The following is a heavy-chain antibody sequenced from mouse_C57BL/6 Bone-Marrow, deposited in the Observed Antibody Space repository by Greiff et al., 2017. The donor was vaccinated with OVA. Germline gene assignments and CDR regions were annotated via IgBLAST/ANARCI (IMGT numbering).Heavy chain of an antibody. V-gene: IGHV1-50*01. Sequence: QVQLQQPGAELVKPGASVKLSCKASGYTFTSYWMQWVKQRPGQGLEWIGEIDPSDSYTNYHQKFKGKATLTVDTSSSTAYMQLSSLTSEDSAVYYCARYPITTVVATRYFDVWGTGTTVTVSS. CDR2: IDPSDSYT. CDR1: GYTFTSYW. J-gene: IGHJ1*03. CDR3: ARYPITTVVATRYFDV. D-gene: IGHD1-1*01.